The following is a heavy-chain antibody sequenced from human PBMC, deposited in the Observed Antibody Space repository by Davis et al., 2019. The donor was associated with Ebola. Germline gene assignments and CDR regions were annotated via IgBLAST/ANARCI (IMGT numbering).Heavy chain of an antibody. V-gene: IGHV3-33*01. CDR1: GFTFSSHG. CDR3: ARDIGPTGDGHFDL. D-gene: IGHD7-27*01. J-gene: IGHJ2*01. Sequence: GESLKISCETSGFTFSSHGMNWVRQAPDRGLAWVALIWFDGSNQQYSDSVKGRFAISRDNFKNTVYLQMTSLRADDTAVYFCARDIGPTGDGHFDLWGRGTLVTVSS. CDR2: IWFDGSNQ.